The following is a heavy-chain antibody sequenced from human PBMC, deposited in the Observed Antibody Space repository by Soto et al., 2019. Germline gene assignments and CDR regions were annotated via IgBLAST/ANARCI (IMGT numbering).Heavy chain of an antibody. CDR3: ASEKRTMPGSRGYFDY. J-gene: IGHJ4*02. Sequence: SQSRSVTFAISGDNVSRNMGAWSWIRKSQSRGLEWLGRTLYRSKWHEDYAISMQGRIIINADTSKNQFSLQLNSVTPEDTAVYFCASEKRTMPGSRGYFDYWGQGTLVTVS. CDR2: TLYRSKWHE. CDR1: GDNVSRNMGA. V-gene: IGHV6-1*01. D-gene: IGHD2-2*01.